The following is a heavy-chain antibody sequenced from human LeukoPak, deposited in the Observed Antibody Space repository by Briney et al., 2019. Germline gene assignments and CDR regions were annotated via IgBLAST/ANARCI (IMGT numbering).Heavy chain of an antibody. CDR3: ATDYCSGGSCYVGAFDN. J-gene: IGHJ3*02. D-gene: IGHD2-15*01. Sequence: ASVKVSCKVSGYTLAALSMPWVRQAPGKGLEWRGGFDPEDGDTVYTQKFQGRVTMTEDSSTDTTYKELISLRSEDTAVYYCATDYCSGGSCYVGAFDNWGQGTMVTVSS. CDR2: FDPEDGDT. V-gene: IGHV1-24*01. CDR1: GYTLAALS.